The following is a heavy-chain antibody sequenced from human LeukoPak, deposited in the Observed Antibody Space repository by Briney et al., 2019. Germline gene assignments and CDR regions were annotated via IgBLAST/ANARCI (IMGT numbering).Heavy chain of an antibody. J-gene: IGHJ4*02. Sequence: PSETLSLTCAVYGGSFSGYYWSWIRQPPGKGLEWIGEINHSGSTNYNPSLKSRITISVDTSKNQFSLKLSSVTAADTAVYYCARNSCPSGSCYDNRGYFDYWGQGTLVTVSS. CDR3: ARNSCPSGSCYDNRGYFDY. D-gene: IGHD2-15*01. CDR1: GGSFSGYY. V-gene: IGHV4-34*01. CDR2: INHSGST.